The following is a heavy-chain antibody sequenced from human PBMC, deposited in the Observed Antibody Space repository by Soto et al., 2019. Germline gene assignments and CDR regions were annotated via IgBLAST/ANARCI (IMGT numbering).Heavy chain of an antibody. J-gene: IGHJ6*02. V-gene: IGHV4-59*08. Sequence: QVQLQESGPGLVKPSEPLSLTCTVSGDSISRYYWSWIRQPPGKELEWIGYMYHSGSANYNPSLKSRVTMAVDTSKNQFSLNLNSVTAADTAVYYCARHLIVGSATSKFYYGMDVWGQGTTVTVSS. CDR2: MYHSGSA. D-gene: IGHD1-26*01. CDR3: ARHLIVGSATSKFYYGMDV. CDR1: GDSISRYY.